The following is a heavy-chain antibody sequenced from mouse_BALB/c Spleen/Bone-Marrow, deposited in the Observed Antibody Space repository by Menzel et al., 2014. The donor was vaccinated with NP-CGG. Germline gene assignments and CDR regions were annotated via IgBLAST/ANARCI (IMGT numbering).Heavy chain of an antibody. CDR3: ARLGDGYYDALDY. CDR2: IDLYNGGT. Sequence: VQLQQPGPELVKPGASVKVSCKASGYAFTDYNIYWVKQRHGKSLEWIGYIDLYNGGTSYNQKFKGKATLTVDKSSSTAYMHLNSLTSEDSAVYYCARLGDGYYDALDYWGQGTSVTASS. CDR1: GYAFTDYN. J-gene: IGHJ4*01. D-gene: IGHD2-3*01. V-gene: IGHV1S135*01.